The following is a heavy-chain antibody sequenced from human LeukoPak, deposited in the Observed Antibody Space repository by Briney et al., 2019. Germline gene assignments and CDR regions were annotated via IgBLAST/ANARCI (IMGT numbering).Heavy chain of an antibody. CDR3: ARVGTGIAAAFGY. CDR2: INPNSGVT. CDR1: AYTFTSYY. Sequence: ASVKASCKAAAYTFTSYYMHCVRQSPGQGLEWMGWINPNSGVTNYAQKFQGRVPMTRDTSIRPAYMELGRLRSDDLAVNYCARVGTGIAAAFGYWGQGTLVTVSS. J-gene: IGHJ4*02. D-gene: IGHD6-13*01. V-gene: IGHV1-2*02.